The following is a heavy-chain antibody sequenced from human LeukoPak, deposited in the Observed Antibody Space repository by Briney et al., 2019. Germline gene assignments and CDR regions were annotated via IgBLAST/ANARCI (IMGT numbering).Heavy chain of an antibody. D-gene: IGHD5-12*01. V-gene: IGHV1-69*13. CDR2: IIPIFGTA. CDR3: ARSPSGYSGYDPVYF. CDR1: GGTFSSYA. J-gene: IGHJ4*02. Sequence: ASVTVSCKASGGTFSSYAISWVRQAPGQGLEWMGGIIPIFGTANYAQKFQGRVTITADESTSTAYMELSSLRSKDTAVYYCARSPSGYSGYDPVYFWGQGTLVTVSS.